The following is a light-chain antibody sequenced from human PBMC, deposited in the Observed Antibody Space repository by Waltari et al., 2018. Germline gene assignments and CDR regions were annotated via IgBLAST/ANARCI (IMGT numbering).Light chain of an antibody. CDR2: YTD. CDR1: SSNIASNP. CDR3: AAWDDSLNGYV. V-gene: IGLV1-44*01. J-gene: IGLJ1*01. Sequence: QSTLTQPSPASGTPGQRVTISCSASSSNIASNPLNWYQQLPGTAPKLLIYYTDQWPSGVSDRFSGSKSGTSASLAFSGLQSEDEAHYYCAAWDDSLNGYVFGSGTEVTVL.